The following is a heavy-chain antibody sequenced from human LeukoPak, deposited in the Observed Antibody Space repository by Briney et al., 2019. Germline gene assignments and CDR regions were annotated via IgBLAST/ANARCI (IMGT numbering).Heavy chain of an antibody. CDR3: ALLAVASDFDY. D-gene: IGHD6-19*01. CDR2: IGNSGSTI. CDR1: GFPFSVYE. J-gene: IGHJ4*02. V-gene: IGHV3-48*03. Sequence: GGSLRLSCAVSGFPFSVYEMNWVRQAPGKGLEWVSNIGNSGSTIYYADSVKGRFSISRDNAKSSLYLQMNSLRVEDTAVYYCALLAVASDFDYWGQGSPLTLSS.